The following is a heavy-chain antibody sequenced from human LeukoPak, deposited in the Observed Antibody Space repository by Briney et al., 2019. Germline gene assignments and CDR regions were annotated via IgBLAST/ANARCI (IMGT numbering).Heavy chain of an antibody. V-gene: IGHV4-34*01. CDR1: GGSFSGYY. CDR2: INHSGST. J-gene: IGHJ4*02. CDR3: ARDLIGPYYFDY. Sequence: SETLSLTCAVYGGSFSGYYWSWIRQPPGKGLEWIGEINHSGSTNYNPSLKSRVTISVDTSKNQFSLKLSSVTAADTAVYYCARDLIGPYYFDYWGQGTLVTVSS.